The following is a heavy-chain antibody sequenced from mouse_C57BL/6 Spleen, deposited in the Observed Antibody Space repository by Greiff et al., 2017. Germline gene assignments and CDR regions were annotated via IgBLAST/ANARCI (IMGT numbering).Heavy chain of an antibody. CDR1: GYTFTSYW. Sequence: VQLQQSGAELVKPGASVKLSCKASGYTFTSYWMHWLKQRPGQGLEWIGMIHPNSGSTNYNEKFKSKATLTVDKSSSTAYMQLSSLTSEDSAVYYCSNYYGSSYVGYAMDYWGQGTSVTVSS. V-gene: IGHV1-64*01. CDR3: SNYYGSSYVGYAMDY. CDR2: IHPNSGST. J-gene: IGHJ4*01. D-gene: IGHD1-1*01.